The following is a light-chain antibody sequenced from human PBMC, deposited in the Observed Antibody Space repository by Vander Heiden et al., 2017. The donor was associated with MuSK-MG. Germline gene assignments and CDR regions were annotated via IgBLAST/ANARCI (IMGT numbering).Light chain of an antibody. CDR1: QSISSY. CDR3: QQSDSTPFS. J-gene: IGKJ3*01. CDR2: AAS. Sequence: DIQMTHSPSSLSASVGDRVTITCRARQSISSYLNWYQQKPGKAPKLLIYAASSLQSGVPSRFSGSGSGTDFTLTISSLQPEDFATYYCQQSDSTPFSFGRGTKVDIK. V-gene: IGKV1-39*01.